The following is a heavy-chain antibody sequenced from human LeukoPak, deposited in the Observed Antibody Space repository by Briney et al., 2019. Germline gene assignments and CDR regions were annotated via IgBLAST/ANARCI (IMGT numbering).Heavy chain of an antibody. CDR2: IKEDGSEE. V-gene: IGHV3-7*01. CDR3: AREDGSGRRVYLDV. CDR1: GFSLSKYW. Sequence: GGSLRLSCVGSGFSLSKYWMSWVRQAPGKGPEWVANIKEDGSEEYYVDSVKGRFTISRDNAKNSLFLQMNSLRVEDTAVYFCAREDGSGRRVYLDVWGEGTTVTISS. J-gene: IGHJ6*03. D-gene: IGHD3-10*01.